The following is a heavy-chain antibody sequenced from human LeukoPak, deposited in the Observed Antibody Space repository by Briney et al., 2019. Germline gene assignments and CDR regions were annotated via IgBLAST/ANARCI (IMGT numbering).Heavy chain of an antibody. Sequence: GGSLRLSCVVSGSTFSNYWMHWVRQAPGKGLVWVSRINTDGSDTSYVDSVRGRFTVSRDNAKNTLYLQMNSLRSEDTAVYYCARRDEDGFGYRYWGQGTLVTVSS. D-gene: IGHD5-12*01. V-gene: IGHV3-74*01. J-gene: IGHJ4*02. CDR3: ARRDEDGFGYRY. CDR2: INTDGSDT. CDR1: GSTFSNYW.